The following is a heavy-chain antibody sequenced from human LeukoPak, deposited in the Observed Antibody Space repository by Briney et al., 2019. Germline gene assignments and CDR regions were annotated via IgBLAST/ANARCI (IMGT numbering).Heavy chain of an antibody. Sequence: SETLSLTCTVSGASLSTYYWSWVRQAPGKGLEGIAYIYYSGSTNYNPSLKSRVTISVDTSKNQFSLKLSSVTAADTAVYYCAREIRGYTYGWDYWGQGTLVTVSA. CDR3: AREIRGYTYGWDY. V-gene: IGHV4-59*01. D-gene: IGHD5-18*01. CDR1: GASLSTYY. CDR2: IYYSGST. J-gene: IGHJ4*02.